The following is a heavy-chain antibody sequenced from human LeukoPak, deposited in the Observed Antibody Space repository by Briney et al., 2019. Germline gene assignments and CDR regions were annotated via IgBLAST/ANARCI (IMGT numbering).Heavy chain of an antibody. CDR1: GGTFSSYA. D-gene: IGHD3-3*01. Sequence: SVKVSCKASGGTFSSYAISWVRQAPGQGLEWMGGIIPIFGTANYAQKFQGRVTITADESTSTAYMELSSLRSEDTAVYYCARASSKGGFLEWPPQYWFDPWGQGTLVTVSS. J-gene: IGHJ5*02. CDR2: IIPIFGTA. V-gene: IGHV1-69*13. CDR3: ARASSKGGFLEWPPQYWFDP.